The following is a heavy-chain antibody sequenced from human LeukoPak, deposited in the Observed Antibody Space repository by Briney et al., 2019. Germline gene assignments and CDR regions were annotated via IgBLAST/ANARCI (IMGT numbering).Heavy chain of an antibody. V-gene: IGHV4-4*07. D-gene: IGHD3-22*01. CDR2: IYTRGST. Sequence: SSETLSLTCTVSGGSISSYYWSWIRQPAGKGLEWIGRIYTRGSTSYNPSLKSRVTMSVDTSKNQFSLKLSSVTAADTAVYYCAGEGHYYDSSGYYYGGEDYWGQGTLVTVSS. J-gene: IGHJ4*02. CDR1: GGSISSYY. CDR3: AGEGHYYDSSGYYYGGEDY.